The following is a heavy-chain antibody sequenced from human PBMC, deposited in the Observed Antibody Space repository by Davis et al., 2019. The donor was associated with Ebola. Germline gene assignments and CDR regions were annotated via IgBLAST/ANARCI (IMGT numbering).Heavy chain of an antibody. D-gene: IGHD5-18*01. V-gene: IGHV3-30-3*01. CDR2: ISYDGSNK. Sequence: SLTLTCAASGFTFSSYAMHWVRQAPGKGLEWVAVISYDGSNKYYADPVKGRFTISRDNSKNTLYLQMNSLRAEDTAVYYCARGTAMVIWGQGTLVTVSS. CDR3: ARGTAMVI. J-gene: IGHJ4*02. CDR1: GFTFSSYA.